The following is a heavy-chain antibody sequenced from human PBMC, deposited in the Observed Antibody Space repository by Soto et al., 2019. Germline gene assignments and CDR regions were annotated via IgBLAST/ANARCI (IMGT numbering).Heavy chain of an antibody. J-gene: IGHJ4*02. CDR1: GGAFGSYA. CDR2: IIPMFETT. D-gene: IGHD5-12*01. CDR3: TRHRGYSSGYWGQDF. V-gene: IGHV1-69*01. Sequence: QVQLVQSGAEVKKPGSSVKVSCKASGGAFGSYAINWVRQAPGQGLEWMGGIIPMFETTNYAQRCQGRVTVTADESTSTVYLELTRLRSEDTGMYYCTRHRGYSSGYWGQDFWGQGTLVTVSS.